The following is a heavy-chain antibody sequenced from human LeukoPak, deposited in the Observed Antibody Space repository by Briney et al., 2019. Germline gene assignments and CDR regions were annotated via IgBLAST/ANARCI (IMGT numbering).Heavy chain of an antibody. CDR2: VNIHGSGT. Sequence: GGSLRLSCAASGFTFRDYWMHWVRQPPGKGLVWVAGVNIHGSGTDYADSVKGRFTISRDNAKNTLYLQMTSLRAEDTAVYYALAGYYYSQMDVWGKGTAVTVSS. D-gene: IGHD6-13*01. CDR3: LAGYYYSQMDV. CDR1: GFTFRDYW. V-gene: IGHV3-74*01. J-gene: IGHJ6*03.